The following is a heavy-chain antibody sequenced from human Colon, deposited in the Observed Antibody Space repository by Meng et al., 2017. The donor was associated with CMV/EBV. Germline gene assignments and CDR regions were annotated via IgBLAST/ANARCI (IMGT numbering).Heavy chain of an antibody. CDR2: LYFSGRT. V-gene: IGHV4-59*01. CDR1: DGSMIHYY. J-gene: IGHJ6*02. D-gene: IGHD4-11*01. Sequence: SETLSLTCSVSDGSMIHYYWSWIRQAPGKGLEWIGFLYFSGRTKYSPSLESRVTMSIDTSNKQFSLELRSVTTADTAVYYCARSNYSTFDGGRPSYYYGMDVWGQGTTVTAP. CDR3: ARSNYSTFDGGRPSYYYGMDV.